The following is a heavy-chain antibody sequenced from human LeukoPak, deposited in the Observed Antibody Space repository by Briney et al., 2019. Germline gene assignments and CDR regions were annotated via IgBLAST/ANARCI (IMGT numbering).Heavy chain of an antibody. J-gene: IGHJ6*03. CDR1: GGTFSSYA. CDR2: IIPIFGTA. CDR3: ARDSARHITIFGVVIEGYMDV. V-gene: IGHV1-69*05. D-gene: IGHD3-3*01. Sequence: GASVKVSCKASGGTFSSYAISWVRQAPGQGLEWMGRIIPIFGTANYAQKFQGRVTITTDESTSTAYMELSRLRSDDTAVYYCARDSARHITIFGVVIEGYMDVWGKGTTVTVSS.